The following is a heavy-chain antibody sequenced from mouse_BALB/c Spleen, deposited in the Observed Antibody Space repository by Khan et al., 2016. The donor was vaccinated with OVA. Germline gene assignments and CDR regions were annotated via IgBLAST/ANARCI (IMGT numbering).Heavy chain of an antibody. V-gene: IGHV5-6-5*01. J-gene: IGHJ2*01. CDR2: IGSGGST. CDR1: GFTFSRHP. Sequence: EVELVESGGGLVKPGGSLKCSCAASGFTFSRHPMSWVRQTPEKRLEWVASIGSGGSTYYPDSVKGRFTISRDNARNILYLQMSSLRSDDSAISYCARVNGSTGVDNWGQGTTLTVSS. D-gene: IGHD1-1*01. CDR3: ARVNGSTGVDN.